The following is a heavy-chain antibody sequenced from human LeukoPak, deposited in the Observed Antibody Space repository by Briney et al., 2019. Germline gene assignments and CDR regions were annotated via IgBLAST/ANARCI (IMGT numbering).Heavy chain of an antibody. CDR1: GYIFTSYG. V-gene: IGHV1-18*01. CDR2: ISAYNGNT. J-gene: IGHJ4*02. D-gene: IGHD6-6*01. Sequence: GASVKVSCKASGYIFTSYGISWVRQAPGQGLEWMGWISAYNGNTNYAQKLQGRVTMTTDTSTSTAYMELRSLRSDDTAVYYCAILSRYSSSSGEDYWGQGTLVTVSS. CDR3: AILSRYSSSSGEDY.